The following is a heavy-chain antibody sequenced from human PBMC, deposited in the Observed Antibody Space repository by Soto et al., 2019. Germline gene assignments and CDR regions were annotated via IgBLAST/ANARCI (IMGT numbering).Heavy chain of an antibody. J-gene: IGHJ4*02. Sequence: LRLSCAASGFSFRSYYMNWVRQAPGRGLEWVSSISPSSSFLNYADSVKGRFTISRDNAKSSVNLQMNSLRAEDTAVYYCARVGTDYGSGSPYYSDYWGQGTLVTVSS. V-gene: IGHV3-21*06. CDR1: GFSFRSYY. D-gene: IGHD3-10*01. CDR2: ISPSSSFL. CDR3: ARVGTDYGSGSPYYSDY.